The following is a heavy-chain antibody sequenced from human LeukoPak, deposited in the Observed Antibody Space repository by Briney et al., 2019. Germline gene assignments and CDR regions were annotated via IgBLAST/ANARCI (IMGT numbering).Heavy chain of an antibody. V-gene: IGHV1-69*05. CDR3: ARERERELFFDY. J-gene: IGHJ4*02. Sequence: ASVKVSCKASGGTFSSYAISWVRQAPGQGLEWMGRIIPIFGTANYAQKFQSRVTITTDESTSTAYMELSSLRSEDTAVYYCARERERELFFDYWGQGTLVTVSS. D-gene: IGHD1-26*01. CDR1: GGTFSSYA. CDR2: IIPIFGTA.